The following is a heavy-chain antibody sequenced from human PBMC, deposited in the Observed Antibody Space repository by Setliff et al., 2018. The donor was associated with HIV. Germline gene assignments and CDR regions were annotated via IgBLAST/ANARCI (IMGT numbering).Heavy chain of an antibody. V-gene: IGHV3-30*04. CDR3: ARDPKGYCSSTSCYGSMFDY. D-gene: IGHD2-2*01. CDR2: ISYDGSNK. CDR1: GFTFSSYA. Sequence: GESLKISCAASGFTFSSYAMHWVRQAPGKGLEWVAVISYDGSNKYYADSVKGRFTISRDNSKNTLYLQMNSLRAEDTAVYYCARDPKGYCSSTSCYGSMFDYWGQGTLVTVSS. J-gene: IGHJ4*02.